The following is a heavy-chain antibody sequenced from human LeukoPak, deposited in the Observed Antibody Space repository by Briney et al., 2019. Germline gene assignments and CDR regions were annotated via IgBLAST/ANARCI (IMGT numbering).Heavy chain of an antibody. CDR3: ARRGFHYDGYNTYSFMDV. CDR2: VSSSGSP. D-gene: IGHD5-24*01. J-gene: IGHJ6*03. V-gene: IGHV4-39*01. CDR1: GDSIRSPNYY. Sequence: TSETLSLTCSVSGDSIRSPNYYWDWVRLPPGKGLEWIGSVSSSGSPTYKSSLKSRVTIFEDTSKNQFSLKLKSVTAADTAVYYCARRGFHYDGYNTYSFMDVWGRGTTVIVSS.